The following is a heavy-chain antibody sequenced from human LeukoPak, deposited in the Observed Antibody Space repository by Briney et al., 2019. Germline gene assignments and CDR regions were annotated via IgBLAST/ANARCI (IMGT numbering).Heavy chain of an antibody. CDR3: ARDGWAVAGWAHYMDV. J-gene: IGHJ6*03. V-gene: IGHV3-15*01. CDR1: GFTFSNAW. D-gene: IGHD6-19*01. CDR2: IKSKTDGGIT. Sequence: GGSLRLSCAASGFTFSNAWMSWVRQAPGKGLEWVGRIKSKTDGGITDYAAPVKGRFTISRDDSKNTLYLQMNSLKTEDTAVYYCARDGWAVAGWAHYMDVWGKGTTVTVSS.